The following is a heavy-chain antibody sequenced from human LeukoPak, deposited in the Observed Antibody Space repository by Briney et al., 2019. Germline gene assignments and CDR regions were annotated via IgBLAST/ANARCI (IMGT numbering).Heavy chain of an antibody. J-gene: IGHJ1*01. CDR2: IKPDGSAQ. D-gene: IGHD6-19*01. V-gene: IGHV3-7*01. CDR1: GFTFSNYW. CDR3: AKVQDGSFWYEYFQH. Sequence: GGSLRISCAASGFTFSNYWMTWVRQAPGKGLEWVANIKPDGSAQYYADSVRGRFTISRDSAKNSVFLQMNSLRAEDTAVYHCAKVQDGSFWYEYFQHWGQGTLVTVSS.